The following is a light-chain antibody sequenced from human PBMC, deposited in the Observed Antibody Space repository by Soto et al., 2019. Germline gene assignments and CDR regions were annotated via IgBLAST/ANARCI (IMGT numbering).Light chain of an antibody. CDR1: RSDVGRYSY. V-gene: IGLV2-14*01. CDR3: SLYSSTFSTDVL. Sequence: QSALTQPAAVSGSSGQSITISCTGTRSDVGRYSYVSGYQQHPGKAPKHMSYEVTYRASVVSARFSGSKSGNTASLTISGLQAEDAADYYCSLYSSTFSTDVLFGGGTKVNVL. CDR2: EVT. J-gene: IGLJ2*01.